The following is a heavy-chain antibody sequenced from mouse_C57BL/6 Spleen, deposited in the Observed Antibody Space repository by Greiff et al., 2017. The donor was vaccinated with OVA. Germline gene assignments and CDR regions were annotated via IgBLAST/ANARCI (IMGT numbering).Heavy chain of an antibody. D-gene: IGHD5-1*01. CDR3: AMEKYHYAMDN. CDR1: GFTFSSYA. Sequence: EVMLVESGGGLVKPGGSLKLSCAASGFTFSSYALSWVRPTPEKRLEWVASISDGGSYPYYPDNVKGRFTISRDNAKIKLYLHMSHLKSEDTAMYYCAMEKYHYAMDNWGQGTSVTVSS. J-gene: IGHJ4*01. V-gene: IGHV5-4*03. CDR2: ISDGGSYP.